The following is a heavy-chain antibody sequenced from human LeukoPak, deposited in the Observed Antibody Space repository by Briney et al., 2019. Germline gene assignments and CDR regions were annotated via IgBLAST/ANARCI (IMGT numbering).Heavy chain of an antibody. CDR2: FNHSGST. Sequence: SETLSLTCAVYGGSFSGYYWSWIRQPPGKGLEWIGEFNHSGSTNYNPSLKSRVTISVDTSKNQFSLKLSSVTAADTAVYYCARGVEMATKYNWFDPWGQGTLVTVSS. V-gene: IGHV4-34*01. CDR1: GGSFSGYY. D-gene: IGHD5-24*01. J-gene: IGHJ5*02. CDR3: ARGVEMATKYNWFDP.